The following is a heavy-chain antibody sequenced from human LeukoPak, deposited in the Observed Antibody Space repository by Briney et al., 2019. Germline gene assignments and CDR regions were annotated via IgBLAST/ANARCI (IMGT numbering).Heavy chain of an antibody. D-gene: IGHD2-21*02. CDR3: ARDTRSETFIVVVTATFDY. Sequence: GASVKVSCKASGYTFTSYGISWVRQAPGQGLEWMGWISAYNGNTNYAQKLQGRVTMTTDTSTSTAYMELRSLRSDDTAVYYCARDTRSETFIVVVTATFDYWGQGTLVTVSS. V-gene: IGHV1-18*01. CDR2: ISAYNGNT. J-gene: IGHJ4*02. CDR1: GYTFTSYG.